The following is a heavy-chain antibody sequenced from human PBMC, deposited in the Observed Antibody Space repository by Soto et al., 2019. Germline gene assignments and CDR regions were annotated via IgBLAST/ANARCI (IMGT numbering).Heavy chain of an antibody. Sequence: GESLKISCKGSGYSFAVYWITWVRQKPGKGLEWMGRIDPSDSQTYYSPSFRGHVTISVTKSITTVFLQWSSLRASDTAMYYCARQIYDSDTGPNFQYHFDSWGQGTPVTVS. V-gene: IGHV5-10-1*01. CDR3: ARQIYDSDTGPNFQYHFDS. D-gene: IGHD3-22*01. CDR1: GYSFAVYW. J-gene: IGHJ4*02. CDR2: IDPSDSQT.